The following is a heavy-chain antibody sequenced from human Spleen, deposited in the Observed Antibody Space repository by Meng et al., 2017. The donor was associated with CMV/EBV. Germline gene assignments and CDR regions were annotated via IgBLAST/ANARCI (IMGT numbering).Heavy chain of an antibody. CDR2: IYTSGST. Sequence: QVQLQESGPGLVKPSQTLSLTCTVSGGSISSGSYYWSWIRQPAGKGLEWIGRIYTSGSTNYNPSLKSRVTISVDTSKNQFSLKLSSVTAADAAVYYCARDPIAPALAGWFDPWGQGTLVTVSS. CDR3: ARDPIAPALAGWFDP. D-gene: IGHD6-13*01. CDR1: GGSISSGSYY. J-gene: IGHJ5*02. V-gene: IGHV4-61*02.